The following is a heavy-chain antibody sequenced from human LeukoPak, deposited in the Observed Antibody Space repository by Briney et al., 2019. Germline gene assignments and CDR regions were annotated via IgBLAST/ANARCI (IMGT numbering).Heavy chain of an antibody. D-gene: IGHD5/OR15-5a*01. CDR3: AREVSTLFDY. V-gene: IGHV1-18*01. J-gene: IGHJ4*02. CDR1: GYIFTDYY. Sequence: ASVQVSCKASGYIFTDYYMHWVRQAPGEGLEWMGWISAYTGNTNYAQKLQGRVTMTTDTSTSTAYMELRSLRSDDTAVYYCAREVSTLFDYWGQGTLVTVSS. CDR2: ISAYTGNT.